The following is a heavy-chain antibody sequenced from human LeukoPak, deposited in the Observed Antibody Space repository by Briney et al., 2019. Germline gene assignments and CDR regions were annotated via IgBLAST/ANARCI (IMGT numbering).Heavy chain of an antibody. D-gene: IGHD3-3*01. V-gene: IGHV4-34*01. CDR3: ARAAEGFWSGYYIAWFDP. J-gene: IGHJ5*02. CDR2: INHSGST. Sequence: PSETLSLTCAVYGGSFSGYYWSWIRQPPGEGLEWIGEINHSGSTNYNPSLKSRVTISVDTSKNQFSLKLSSVSAADTAVYYCARAAEGFWSGYYIAWFDPWGQGTLVTVSS. CDR1: GGSFSGYY.